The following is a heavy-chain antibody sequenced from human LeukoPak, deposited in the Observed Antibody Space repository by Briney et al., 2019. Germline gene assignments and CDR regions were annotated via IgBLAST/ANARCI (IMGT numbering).Heavy chain of an antibody. J-gene: IGHJ4*02. V-gene: IGHV4-34*01. Sequence: SETLSLTCAVYGGSFSGYYWSWIRKPPGKGLEWIGEINHSGSTNYNPSLKSRVTISVDTSKNQFSLKLSSVTAADTAVYYCARARGVRGVKYNYWGQGTLVTVSS. CDR1: GGSFSGYY. CDR2: INHSGST. D-gene: IGHD3-10*01. CDR3: ARARGVRGVKYNY.